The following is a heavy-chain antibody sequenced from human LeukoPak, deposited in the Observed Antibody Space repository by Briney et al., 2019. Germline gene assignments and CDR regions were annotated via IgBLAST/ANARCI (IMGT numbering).Heavy chain of an antibody. D-gene: IGHD6-19*01. CDR1: GYSFTSYW. V-gene: IGHV5-10-1*01. CDR2: IDPSDSYT. CDR3: AGAGIAVAGNAEYFQH. Sequence: GASLQISCKGAGYSFTSYWISWVRQMPGKGLEWMGRIDPSDSYTNYSPSFQGHVTISADKSISTAYLQWSSLKASDTAMYYCAGAGIAVAGNAEYFQHWGQGTLVTVSS. J-gene: IGHJ1*01.